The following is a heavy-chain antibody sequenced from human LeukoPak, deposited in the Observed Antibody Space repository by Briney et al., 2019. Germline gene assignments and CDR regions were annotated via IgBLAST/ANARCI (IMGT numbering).Heavy chain of an antibody. CDR2: FNRRDAET. CDR1: GSALTELS. V-gene: IGHV1-24*01. D-gene: IGHD1-1*01. CDR3: ATDVDRRTDLDI. Sequence: ASVKVSCKVFGSALTELSIHWVRQNPGKGLEWMGGFNRRDAETIDTQTFQGRGTLNDDTSTDTAYMELRGLRSDDTAIYFCATDVDRRTDLDIWGQGTLVTVSS. J-gene: IGHJ3*02.